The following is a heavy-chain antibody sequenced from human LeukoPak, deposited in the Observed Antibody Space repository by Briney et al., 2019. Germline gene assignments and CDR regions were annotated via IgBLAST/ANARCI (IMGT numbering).Heavy chain of an antibody. D-gene: IGHD6-19*01. CDR1: GGSITTYY. CDR3: ARGSGWLPDW. V-gene: IGHV4-59*01. CDR2: IYDSGNT. Sequence: SETLSLACTVSGGSITTYYWSWIRQPPGKGLEWIGHIYDSGNTNYNPSVKGRVTISADASKNEFSLQLTSVTAADTAVYYCARGSGWLPDWWGQGTLVTVSS. J-gene: IGHJ4*02.